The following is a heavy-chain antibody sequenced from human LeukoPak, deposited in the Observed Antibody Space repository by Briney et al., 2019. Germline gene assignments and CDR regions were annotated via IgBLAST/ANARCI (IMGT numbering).Heavy chain of an antibody. CDR2: IASETYGGTA. Sequence: SCVRQPPGKGLEWVGFIASETYGGTAEYAASLKGRFTISRDDSKSIAYLQMNSLKTEDTAVYYCTRDQTPYYWGQGTLVTVSS. J-gene: IGHJ4*02. V-gene: IGHV3-49*02. CDR3: TRDQTPYY.